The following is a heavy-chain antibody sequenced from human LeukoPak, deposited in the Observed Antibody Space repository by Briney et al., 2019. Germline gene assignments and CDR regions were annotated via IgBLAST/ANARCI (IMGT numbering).Heavy chain of an antibody. CDR3: AKDASYYDFWSGYSQSSFDY. CDR2: ISGGGGTT. J-gene: IGHJ4*02. D-gene: IGHD3-3*01. V-gene: IGHV3-23*01. CDR1: GFTFSSYD. Sequence: GGSLRLSCAASGFTFSSYDMSWVRQAPGRGLEGVSTISGGGGTTYYADSVKGRFTISRDNSKNTLYLQMNSLRAEDTAVYYCAKDASYYDFWSGYSQSSFDYWGQGTLVTASS.